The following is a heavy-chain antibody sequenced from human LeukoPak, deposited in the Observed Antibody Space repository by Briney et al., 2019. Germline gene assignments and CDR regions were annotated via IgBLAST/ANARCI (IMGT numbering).Heavy chain of an antibody. Sequence: GASVKASCKASGYTFTGYYMHWVRQAPGQGLEWMGWINPNSGGTNYAQKFQGRVTMTRDTSISTAYMELSRLRSDDTAVYYCARDRYYYDSSGRPGYYYYYYMDVWGKGTTVTVSS. V-gene: IGHV1-2*02. CDR1: GYTFTGYY. CDR3: ARDRYYYDSSGRPGYYYYYYMDV. J-gene: IGHJ6*03. CDR2: INPNSGGT. D-gene: IGHD3-22*01.